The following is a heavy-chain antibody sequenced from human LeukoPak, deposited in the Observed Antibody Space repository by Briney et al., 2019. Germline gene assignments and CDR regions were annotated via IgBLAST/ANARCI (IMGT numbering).Heavy chain of an antibody. D-gene: IGHD3-10*01. CDR1: GFTFSSYS. V-gene: IGHV3-21*01. CDR2: ISSSSSYI. Sequence: GGSLRLSCAASGFTFSSYSMNWVRQAPGKGLEWVSSISSSSSYIYYTDSVKGRFTNSRDNAKNSLYLQMNSLRAEDTAVYYCARDQRGMVRGVTYYFDYWGQGTLVTVSS. J-gene: IGHJ4*02. CDR3: ARDQRGMVRGVTYYFDY.